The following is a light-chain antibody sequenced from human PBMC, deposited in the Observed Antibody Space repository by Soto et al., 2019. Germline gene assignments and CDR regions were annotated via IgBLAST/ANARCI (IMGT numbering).Light chain of an antibody. CDR1: SSDVGGYKY. CDR3: CSYAGTYSPV. CDR2: DVS. V-gene: IGLV2-11*01. J-gene: IGLJ2*01. Sequence: QSVLTQPRSVSGSPGQSVTISCTGTSSDVGGYKYVSWYQQHPDKAPKLILYDVSERPSGVPDRFSGSKSGNTASLTISGLQAEDEADYYCCSYAGTYSPVFGGGTKLTVL.